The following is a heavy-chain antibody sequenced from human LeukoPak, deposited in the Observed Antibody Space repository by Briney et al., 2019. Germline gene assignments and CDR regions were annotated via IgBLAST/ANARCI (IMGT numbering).Heavy chain of an antibody. J-gene: IGHJ5*02. V-gene: IGHV4-39*01. D-gene: IGHD1-26*01. CDR1: GGSISSSSYH. Sequence: SETLSLTCTVSGGSISSSSYHWGWIRQPPGKGLEWIGSIYYSGSTYYNPSLKSRVTISVDTSKNQFSLKLISVTVADTAIYYCARGQGATVPQVGKNWFDPWGQGTRVTVSS. CDR2: IYYSGST. CDR3: ARGQGATVPQVGKNWFDP.